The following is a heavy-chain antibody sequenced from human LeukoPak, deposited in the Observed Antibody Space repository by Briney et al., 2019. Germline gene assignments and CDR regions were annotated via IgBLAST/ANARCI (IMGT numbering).Heavy chain of an antibody. Sequence: GGSLRLSCAASGFIFSSYAMSWVRQAPGKGLEWVSAISGSGGSTYYADSVKGRFTISRDNSRDTLYLQMNSLRAEDTAVYYCAKGYYDYVWGSYYIDYWGQGTLVTVSS. CDR3: AKGYYDYVWGSYYIDY. J-gene: IGHJ4*02. CDR1: GFIFSSYA. CDR2: ISGSGGST. V-gene: IGHV3-23*01. D-gene: IGHD3-16*01.